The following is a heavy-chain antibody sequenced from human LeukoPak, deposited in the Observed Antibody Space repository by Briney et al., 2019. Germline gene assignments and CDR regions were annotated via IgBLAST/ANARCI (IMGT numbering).Heavy chain of an antibody. V-gene: IGHV3-21*01. J-gene: IGHJ3*02. CDR2: ISSSSSYI. Sequence: GGSLRLSCAASGFTFSSYAMSWVRQAPGKGLEWVSSISSSSSYIYYADSVKGRFTISRDNAKNSLYLQMNSLRAEDTAVYYCASLNYDYVWGSYDAFDIWGQGTMVTVSS. CDR1: GFTFSSYA. D-gene: IGHD3-16*01. CDR3: ASLNYDYVWGSYDAFDI.